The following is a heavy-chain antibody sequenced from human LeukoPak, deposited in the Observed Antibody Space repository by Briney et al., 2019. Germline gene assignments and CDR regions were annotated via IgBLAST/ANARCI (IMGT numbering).Heavy chain of an antibody. D-gene: IGHD6-6*01. CDR3: ARDSSSFSLLDY. Sequence: SETLSLTCSVSGGSISSHYWSWIRQPPGKGLGWIGYIYYSGSTNYNPSLKSRVTISVDTSKNQFSLKLSSVTAADTAVYYCARDSSSFSLLDYWGQGTLVTVSS. CDR2: IYYSGST. J-gene: IGHJ4*02. V-gene: IGHV4-59*11. CDR1: GGSISSHY.